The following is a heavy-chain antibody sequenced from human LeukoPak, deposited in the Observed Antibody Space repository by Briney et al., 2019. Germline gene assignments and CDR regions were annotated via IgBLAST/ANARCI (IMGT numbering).Heavy chain of an antibody. V-gene: IGHV3-43*01. CDR3: AKDSVWRYYDFWSGLGY. Sequence: PGGSLRLSCAASGFTFDDYTMHWVRQAPGKGLEWVSLISWDGGSTYYADSVKGRFTISRDNSRNSLYLQMNSLRTEDTALYYCAKDSVWRYYDFWSGLGYWGQGTLVTVSS. CDR1: GFTFDDYT. CDR2: ISWDGGST. J-gene: IGHJ4*02. D-gene: IGHD3-3*01.